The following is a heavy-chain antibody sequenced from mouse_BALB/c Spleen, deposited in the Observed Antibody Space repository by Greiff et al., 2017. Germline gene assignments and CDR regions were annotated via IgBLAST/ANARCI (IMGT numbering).Heavy chain of an antibody. CDR3: ARRGTTVVAPLRY. V-gene: IGHV5-9-3*01. Sequence: EVKLVESGGGLVKPGGSLKLSCAASGFTFSSYAMSWVRQTPEKRLEWVATISSGGSYTYYPDSVKGRFTISRDNAKNTLYLQMSSLRSEDTAMYYCARRGTTVVAPLRYWGQGTTLTVSS. J-gene: IGHJ2*01. CDR1: GFTFSSYA. CDR2: ISSGGSYT. D-gene: IGHD1-1*01.